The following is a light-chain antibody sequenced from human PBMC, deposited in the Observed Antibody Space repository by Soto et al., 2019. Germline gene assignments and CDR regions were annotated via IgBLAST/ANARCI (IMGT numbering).Light chain of an antibody. Sequence: DIQMTQSPSSLSASVGDTVTITCQASQDISHYLNWYQQKPGKALKLLIYDASNLHPGVPSRFSGSGSGTDFTLTISSLEPEDFAVYYCQQRSNWPPITFGQGTRLEIK. CDR3: QQRSNWPPIT. V-gene: IGKV1-33*01. CDR2: DAS. CDR1: QDISHY. J-gene: IGKJ5*01.